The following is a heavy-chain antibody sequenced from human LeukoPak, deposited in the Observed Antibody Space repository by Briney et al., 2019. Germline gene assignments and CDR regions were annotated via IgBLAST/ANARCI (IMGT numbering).Heavy chain of an antibody. D-gene: IGHD3-10*01. J-gene: IGHJ4*02. CDR3: AKADSILYGTGSYQNV. V-gene: IGHV3-23*01. Sequence: GGSLRLSCAASGFTFSSYAMNWVRQAPGKGLEWVSAITGGGDISYNADSVKGRFTISRDNSKNTLSLQMNSLRVEDTAVYYCAKADSILYGTGSYQNVWGQGTLVTVSS. CDR1: GFTFSSYA. CDR2: ITGGGDIS.